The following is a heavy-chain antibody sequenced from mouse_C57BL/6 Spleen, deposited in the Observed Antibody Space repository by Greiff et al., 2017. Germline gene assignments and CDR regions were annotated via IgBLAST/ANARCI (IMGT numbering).Heavy chain of an antibody. Sequence: VQLQQPGAELVRPGSSVKLSCKASGYTFTSYWMDWVKQRPGQGLEWIGNIYPSDSETHYNQKFKDKATLTVDKSSSTAYMQLSSLTSEDSAVYYCARHEDGYSFAYWGQGTLVTVSA. D-gene: IGHD2-3*01. V-gene: IGHV1-61*01. J-gene: IGHJ3*01. CDR2: IYPSDSET. CDR1: GYTFTSYW. CDR3: ARHEDGYSFAY.